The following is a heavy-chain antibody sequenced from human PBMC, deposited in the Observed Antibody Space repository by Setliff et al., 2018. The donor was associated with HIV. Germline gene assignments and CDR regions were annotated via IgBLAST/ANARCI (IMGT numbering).Heavy chain of an antibody. Sequence: SETLSLTCTVSGGSMSSSNYLWGWIRQPPGKGLEWIGTIYYHGSTYYNPSLKSRVTISIDTSKNQFSLQLTSVTAADTAVYYCVNPSGAMGDFDSWGQGTLVTVSS. D-gene: IGHD3-16*01. J-gene: IGHJ4*02. CDR1: GGSMSSSNYL. CDR3: VNPSGAMGDFDS. CDR2: IYYHGST. V-gene: IGHV4-39*01.